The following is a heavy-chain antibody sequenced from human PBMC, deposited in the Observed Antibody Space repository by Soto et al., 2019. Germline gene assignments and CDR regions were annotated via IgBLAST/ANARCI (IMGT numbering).Heavy chain of an antibody. D-gene: IGHD3-3*01. V-gene: IGHV1-69*13. J-gene: IGHJ6*02. CDR3: ARVIFGVVKQSYYYSAMDV. Sequence: EASVKVSCKASGGSFSSYASSWVRQAHGHGLEWMGGIIPIFGTANYAQKFQDRVTITADGSTSTAYMELNSLRSEDTAVYYCARVIFGVVKQSYYYSAMDVWGQGTTVTVSS. CDR2: IIPIFGTA. CDR1: GGSFSSYA.